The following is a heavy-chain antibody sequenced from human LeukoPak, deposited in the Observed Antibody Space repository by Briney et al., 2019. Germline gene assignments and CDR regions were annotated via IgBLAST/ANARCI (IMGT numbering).Heavy chain of an antibody. CDR3: ARVGSGYEDYYYYMDV. CDR1: SYTFTSYG. V-gene: IGHV1-18*01. J-gene: IGHJ6*03. D-gene: IGHD5-12*01. CDR2: ISAYNGNT. Sequence: GASVKVSCKASSYTFTSYGISWVRQAPGQGLEWMGWISAYNGNTNYAQKLQGRVTMTTDTSTSTAYMELRSLRSDDTAVYYCARVGSGYEDYYYYMDVWGKGTTVTISS.